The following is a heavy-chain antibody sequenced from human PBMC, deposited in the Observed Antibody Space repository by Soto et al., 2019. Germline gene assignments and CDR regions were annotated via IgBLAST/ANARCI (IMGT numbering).Heavy chain of an antibody. V-gene: IGHV3-33*01. Sequence: QMQLVESGGGVVQPARSLRLSCAASGFTFRSYGIHWVRQAPGKGLEWVALIWFDGSKKYYVDSVKGRFAVSRDNSKNTLYLQMISLRVEDTAVYHCARDRLVPYGYGMDVWGQGTTVTVSS. CDR3: ARDRLVPYGYGMDV. D-gene: IGHD2-2*01. CDR1: GFTFRSYG. CDR2: IWFDGSKK. J-gene: IGHJ6*02.